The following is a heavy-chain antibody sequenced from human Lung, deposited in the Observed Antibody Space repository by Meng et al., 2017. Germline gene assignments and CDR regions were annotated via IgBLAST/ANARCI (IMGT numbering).Heavy chain of an antibody. D-gene: IGHD4-17*01. Sequence: QVQLQESGPGLGKPSETLSRTGTVSGGSISSYYWSWIRQPPGKGLDYIGYISYSGNTNYNPSLQNRVTISLDTSKNHFSLKLTSLTAADTAVYYCARVNFGASGGGWFDPWGQGTLVTVSS. CDR2: ISYSGNT. V-gene: IGHV4-59*01. CDR1: GGSISSYY. J-gene: IGHJ5*02. CDR3: ARVNFGASGGGWFDP.